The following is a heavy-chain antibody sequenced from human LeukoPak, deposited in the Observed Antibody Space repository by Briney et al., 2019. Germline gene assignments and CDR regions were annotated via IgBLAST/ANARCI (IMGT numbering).Heavy chain of an antibody. V-gene: IGHV3-21*01. CDR3: ARCRTHDAFDI. CDR2: ISSSSSYI. Sequence: PGGSLRLSCAASGFTFSSYSMNWVRQAPGKGLEWVSSISSSSSYIYYADSVKGRFTISRDNAKNSLYLRMNSLRAEDTAVYYCARCRTHDAFDIWGQGTMVTVSS. CDR1: GFTFSSYS. J-gene: IGHJ3*02.